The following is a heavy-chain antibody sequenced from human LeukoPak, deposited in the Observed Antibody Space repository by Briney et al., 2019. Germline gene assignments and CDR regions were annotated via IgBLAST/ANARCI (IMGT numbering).Heavy chain of an antibody. Sequence: GGSLRLSCAASGFGFNDQAMGWVRQAPGKGLEWVSGISDSGSITYYADSVKGRFTISRDNSKNTLFLQMNSLRAEDTAVYYCAKDARRTSGWYFFDYWGQGTLVTVSS. J-gene: IGHJ4*02. D-gene: IGHD6-19*01. CDR1: GFGFNDQA. V-gene: IGHV3-23*01. CDR3: AKDARRTSGWYFFDY. CDR2: ISDSGSIT.